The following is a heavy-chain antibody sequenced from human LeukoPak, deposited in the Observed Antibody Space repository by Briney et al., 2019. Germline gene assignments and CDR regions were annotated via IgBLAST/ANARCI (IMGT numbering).Heavy chain of an antibody. CDR3: ARDREMATGGFDY. Sequence: GASVKVSCKAPGGTFSSHSLNWVRQAPGQGLEWMGRIIPILGVENYAQNFQGRATVTADKSTSTFYMELSSLRFEDTALYYCARDREMATGGFDYWGQGTLVTVSS. J-gene: IGHJ4*02. V-gene: IGHV1-69*04. CDR2: IIPILGVE. CDR1: GGTFSSHS. D-gene: IGHD5-24*01.